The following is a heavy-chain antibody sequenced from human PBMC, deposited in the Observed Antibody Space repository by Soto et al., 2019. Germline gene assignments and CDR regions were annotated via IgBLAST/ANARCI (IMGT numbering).Heavy chain of an antibody. V-gene: IGHV4-31*03. D-gene: IGHD5-18*01. CDR2: IYYSGST. CDR3: ARARNKSANSQSNNWFST. J-gene: IGHJ5*02. CDR1: GGSISSGGYY. Sequence: PSETLSLTCTVSGGSISSGGYYWRWIRQHPGKGLEWIGYIYYSGSTYYNPSLKSRVTISVDTSKNQFSLKLSSVTAADTAVYYCARARNKSANSQSNNWFSTWGQGNLVTVSS.